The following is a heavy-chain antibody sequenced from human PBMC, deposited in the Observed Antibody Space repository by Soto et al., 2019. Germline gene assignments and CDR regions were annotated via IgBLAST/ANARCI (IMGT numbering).Heavy chain of an antibody. CDR3: ARDLYSSGSYGMDV. Sequence: EVQLVESGGGLVKPGGSLRLSCAASGFTFSSYSMNWVRQAPGKGLEWVSSISSSSYIYYADSVKGRFTISRDNAKNSLYLQMNSLRAEDTAVYYCARDLYSSGSYGMDVWGQGTTVTVSS. D-gene: IGHD6-19*01. CDR2: ISSSSYI. J-gene: IGHJ6*02. CDR1: GFTFSSYS. V-gene: IGHV3-21*01.